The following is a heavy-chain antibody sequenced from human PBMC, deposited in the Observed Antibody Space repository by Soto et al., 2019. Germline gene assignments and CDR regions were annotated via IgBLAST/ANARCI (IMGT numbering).Heavy chain of an antibody. CDR2: IYANGDT. V-gene: IGHV3-66*01. CDR1: GFSVSVRF. CDR3: AKDQVRVVVAAAFDY. J-gene: IGHJ4*02. Sequence: GGSLRLSCAASGFSVSVRFMGWVRQAPGKGLEWVSVIYANGDTYYADSVKGRFTISRDNFKNTLYLQMNSLRAEDTAVYYCAKDQVRVVVAAAFDYWGQGTLVTVSS. D-gene: IGHD2-15*01.